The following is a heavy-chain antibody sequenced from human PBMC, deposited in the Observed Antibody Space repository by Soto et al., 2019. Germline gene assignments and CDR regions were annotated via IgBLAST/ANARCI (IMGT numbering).Heavy chain of an antibody. CDR2: ISGRGGSS. V-gene: IGHV3-23*01. Sequence: EVQLLESGGDLVQPGGSLRLSCAASGFSFSSYAMVWVGQAPGKGLEWVSVISGRGGSSYFADSVKGRFTISRDNSKNVLSLEMNSLRVEDTAKYFCAKGSIEYSASIDYWGQGTLVLVSS. D-gene: IGHD5-12*01. J-gene: IGHJ4*02. CDR1: GFSFSSYA. CDR3: AKGSIEYSASIDY.